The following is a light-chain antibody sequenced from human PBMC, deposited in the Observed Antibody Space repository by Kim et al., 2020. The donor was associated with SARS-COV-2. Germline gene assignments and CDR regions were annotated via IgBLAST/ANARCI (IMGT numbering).Light chain of an antibody. CDR1: TGTGTSDYY. CDR2: GTR. V-gene: IGLV7-43*01. Sequence: GTGAPTGASSTGTGTSDYYSNWFQQKPGQAPRALIYGTRNKHSWTPAHFSGSLLGGKAVLTLSDVQPEDEADYYCLLFDAGAQVWVFGGGTKVTVL. CDR3: LLFDAGAQVWV. J-gene: IGLJ3*02.